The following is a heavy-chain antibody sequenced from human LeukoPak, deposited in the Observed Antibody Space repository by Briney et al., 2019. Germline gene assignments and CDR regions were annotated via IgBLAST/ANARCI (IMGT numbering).Heavy chain of an antibody. CDR3: ATQAYYYYYMDV. J-gene: IGHJ6*03. Sequence: SETLPLTCTVSGGSISSSSYYWGWIRQPPGKGLEWIGSIYYSGSTYYNPSLKSRVTISVDTSKNQFSLKLSSVTAADTAVYYCATQAYYYYYMDVWGKGTTVTVSS. V-gene: IGHV4-39*01. CDR1: GGSISSSSYY. CDR2: IYYSGST.